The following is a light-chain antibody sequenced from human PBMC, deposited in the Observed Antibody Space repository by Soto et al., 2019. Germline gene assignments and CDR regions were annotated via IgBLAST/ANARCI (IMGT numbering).Light chain of an antibody. CDR1: RSISDC. V-gene: IGKV1-39*01. CDR3: QQSHISPLT. CDR2: AAS. Sequence: IQMTQSPPSLSATVGDRVTITCRASRSISDCLNWYKQKPGEAPELLIYAASTLQSGVPSRFSGSGSGTDFTLTISSLQPEDSAAYYCQQSHISPLTFGGGTKVDIK. J-gene: IGKJ4*01.